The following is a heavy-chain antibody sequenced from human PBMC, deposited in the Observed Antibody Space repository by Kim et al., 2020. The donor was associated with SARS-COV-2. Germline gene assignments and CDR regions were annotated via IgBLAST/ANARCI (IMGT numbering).Heavy chain of an antibody. Sequence: GGSLRLSCAASGFTFSSYGMHWVRQAPGKGLEWVAVISYDGSNKYYADSVKGRFTISRDNSKNTLYLQMNSLRAEDTAVYYCAKNVVPAVSLLFDYWGQGTLVTVSS. V-gene: IGHV3-30*18. D-gene: IGHD2-2*01. CDR2: ISYDGSNK. CDR3: AKNVVPAVSLLFDY. J-gene: IGHJ4*02. CDR1: GFTFSSYG.